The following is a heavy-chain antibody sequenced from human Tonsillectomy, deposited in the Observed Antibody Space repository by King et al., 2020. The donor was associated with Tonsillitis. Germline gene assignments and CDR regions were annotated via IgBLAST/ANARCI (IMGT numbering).Heavy chain of an antibody. CDR1: GFTFSRHY. V-gene: IGHV3-30-3*01. Sequence: QVQLVEAGGGVVQPGRSLRVSCAASGFTFSRHYMHWVRQAPGKGLEWVGVTLYDGSDEYYADSVKGRFTISRDNSKNTLYLQMNSLRAADTAVYFWARVPWELPSVPDYWGQGTLVTVSS. J-gene: IGHJ4*02. D-gene: IGHD1-26*01. CDR2: TLYDGSDE. CDR3: ARVPWELPSVPDY.